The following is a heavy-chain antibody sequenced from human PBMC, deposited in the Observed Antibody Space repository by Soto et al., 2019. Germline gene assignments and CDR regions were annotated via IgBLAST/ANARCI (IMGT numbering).Heavy chain of an antibody. CDR1: GFTFSSYW. J-gene: IGHJ4*02. V-gene: IGHV3-74*01. CDR2: INSDGSRT. CDR3: ARLYYYGSGSYYTDY. Sequence: GGSLRLSCAASGFTFSSYWMHWVRQAPGKGLVWVSRINSDGSRTSYADSVKGRFTISRDNAKNTLYLQMNSLRVEDTAVYYCARLYYYGSGSYYTDYWGQGTLVTVSS. D-gene: IGHD3-10*01.